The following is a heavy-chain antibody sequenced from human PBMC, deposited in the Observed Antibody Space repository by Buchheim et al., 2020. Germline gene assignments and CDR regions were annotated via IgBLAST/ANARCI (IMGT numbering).Heavy chain of an antibody. V-gene: IGHV1-46*03. CDR2: INPSGGST. J-gene: IGHJ6*02. Sequence: QVQLVQSGAEVKKPGASVKVSCKASGYTFTSYYMHWVRQAPGQGLEWMGIINPSGGSTSYAQKFQGSVIMTRDQANSLVHMKLSSLRSEDTAVYYCARRGSGSYPNYYYGMDVWGQGTT. CDR1: GYTFTSYY. CDR3: ARRGSGSYPNYYYGMDV. D-gene: IGHD3-10*01.